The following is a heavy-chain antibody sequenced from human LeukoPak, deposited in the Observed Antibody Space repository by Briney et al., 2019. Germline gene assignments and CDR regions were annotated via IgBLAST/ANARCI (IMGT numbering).Heavy chain of an antibody. CDR3: ARGRAVAGRSPLDLGY. V-gene: IGHV1-8*03. J-gene: IGHJ4*02. CDR2: MNPNSGNT. Sequence: ASVKVSCKASGYTFTSYDINWVRQATGQGLEWMGWMNPNSGNTGYAQKLQGRVTITRNTSISTAYMELSSLRSEDTAVYYCARGRAVAGRSPLDLGYWGQGTLVTASS. D-gene: IGHD6-19*01. CDR1: GYTFTSYD.